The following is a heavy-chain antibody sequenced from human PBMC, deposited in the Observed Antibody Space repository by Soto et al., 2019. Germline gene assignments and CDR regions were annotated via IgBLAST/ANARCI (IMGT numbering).Heavy chain of an antibody. V-gene: IGHV4-31*03. D-gene: IGHD3-10*01. CDR2: IYYSGNT. J-gene: IGHJ4*02. CDR1: GGSISSGSYY. Sequence: ASETLSLTCTVSGGSISSGSYYWSWIRQHPGKGLEWIGYIYYSGNTYYNPSLKSRVTISVDTSKNQFSLKLSSVTAADTAVYYCARSDLIRGVPFDYWGQGTLVTVSS. CDR3: ARSDLIRGVPFDY.